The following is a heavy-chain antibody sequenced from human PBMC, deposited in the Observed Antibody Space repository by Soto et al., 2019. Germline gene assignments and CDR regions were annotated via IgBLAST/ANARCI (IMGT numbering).Heavy chain of an antibody. D-gene: IGHD3-10*01. CDR3: AKKDYYGAGVYYFDL. Sequence: QVQLVQSGAEVKKPGASVKVSRKASGYTLTAYPIHWVREAPGQRLEWMGWINVANGDTGYSQKFQGRVTVTRDTSASTVYMELSSLTSEDTAVYYCAKKDYYGAGVYYFDLWGQGTLVTVSS. CDR2: INVANGDT. J-gene: IGHJ4*02. CDR1: GYTLTAYP. V-gene: IGHV1-3*01.